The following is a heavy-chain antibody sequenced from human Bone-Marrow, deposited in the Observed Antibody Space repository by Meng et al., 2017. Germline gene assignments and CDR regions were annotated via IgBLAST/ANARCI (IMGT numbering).Heavy chain of an antibody. V-gene: IGHV1-46*01. CDR3: ARLGYCSSTSCQNYYYYGMDV. D-gene: IGHD2-2*01. CDR1: GYTFTSYY. CDR2: INPSGGST. J-gene: IGHJ6*02. Sequence: ASVKVSCKASGYTFTSYYMHWVRQAPGQGLEWMGIINPSGGSTSYAQKFQGRVTMTRDTSTSTVYMELSSLRSEDTAVYYCARLGYCSSTSCQNYYYYGMDVWGQGTTVTVSS.